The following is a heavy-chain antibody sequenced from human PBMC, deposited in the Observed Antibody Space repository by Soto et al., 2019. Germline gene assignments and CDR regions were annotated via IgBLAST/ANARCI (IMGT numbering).Heavy chain of an antibody. Sequence: QVQLVQSGAEVKKPGASVKVSCKASGYTFTGYYMHWVRQAPGQGLEWMGWINPNSGGTNYAQKFQGWFTMTRDPSISTAYMELSRLRSDDTAVYYGASCSGGSCYHSPFDYWGQGTLVTVSS. CDR3: ASCSGGSCYHSPFDY. V-gene: IGHV1-2*04. J-gene: IGHJ4*02. D-gene: IGHD2-15*01. CDR2: INPNSGGT. CDR1: GYTFTGYY.